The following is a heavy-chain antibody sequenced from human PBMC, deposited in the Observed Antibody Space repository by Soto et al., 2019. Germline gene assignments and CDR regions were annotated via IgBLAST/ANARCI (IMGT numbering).Heavy chain of an antibody. CDR3: ARGGLLWFGQHPPHSPDP. D-gene: IGHD3-10*01. Sequence: PGGSLRLSCAASGFTFSSYSMNWVRQAPGKGLEWVSSISSSSSYIYYADSVKGRFTISRDNAKNSLYLQMNSLRAEDTAVYYCARGGLLWFGQHPPHSPDPPGPAPLLTLPS. V-gene: IGHV3-21*01. J-gene: IGHJ5*02. CDR1: GFTFSSYS. CDR2: ISSSSSYI.